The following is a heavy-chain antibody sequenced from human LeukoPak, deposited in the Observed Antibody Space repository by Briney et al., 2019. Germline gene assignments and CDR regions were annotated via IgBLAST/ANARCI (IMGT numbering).Heavy chain of an antibody. CDR1: GFTFSSYA. V-gene: IGHV3-64*01. CDR2: ISSNGSST. J-gene: IGHJ6*03. Sequence: PGGSLRLSCAASGFTFSSYAMHWVRQAPGKGLEYVSAISSNGSSTYYANSVKGRFTISGDNSKNTLYLQMGSLRAEDMAVYYCASSLKAPTYYYYMDVWGKGTTVTISS. CDR3: ASSLKAPTYYYYMDV.